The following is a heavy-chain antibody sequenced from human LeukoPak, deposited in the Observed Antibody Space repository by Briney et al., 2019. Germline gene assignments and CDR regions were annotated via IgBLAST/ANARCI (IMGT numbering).Heavy chain of an antibody. CDR1: GFTFSSYA. Sequence: GGSLRLSCAASGFTFSSYAMSWVRQAPGKGLEWVSAISGSGGSTYYADSVKGRFTISRDNSKNTLYLRMNSLRAEDTAVYYCAKDPLLGTASYNWFDPWGQGTLVTVSS. J-gene: IGHJ5*02. V-gene: IGHV3-23*01. CDR2: ISGSGGST. CDR3: AKDPLLGTASYNWFDP. D-gene: IGHD1-1*01.